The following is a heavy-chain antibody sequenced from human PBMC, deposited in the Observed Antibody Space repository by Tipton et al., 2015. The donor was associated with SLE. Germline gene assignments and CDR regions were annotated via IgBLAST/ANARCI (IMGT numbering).Heavy chain of an antibody. CDR3: AKDRVGGREQLVDY. D-gene: IGHD6-13*01. CDR2: ISGSGGST. V-gene: IGHV3-23*01. J-gene: IGHJ4*02. CDR1: GFTFSSYA. Sequence: SLRLSCAASGFTFSSYAMSWVRQAPGKGLEWVSAISGSGGSTYYADSVKGRFTISRDNAKNSLYLQMNSLRAEDTAVYYCAKDRVGGREQLVDYWGQGTLVTVSS.